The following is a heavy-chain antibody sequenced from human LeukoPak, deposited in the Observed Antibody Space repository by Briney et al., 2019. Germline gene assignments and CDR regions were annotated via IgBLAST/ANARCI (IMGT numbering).Heavy chain of an antibody. CDR2: IYWNDDR. CDR3: ARITLGGYFDY. J-gene: IGHJ4*02. Sequence: ESGPTLVKPTQTLTLTCTFSGFSLTTSGVGVGWIRQPPGKALEWLALIYWNDDRRYSPSLKTRLTITKDTSKNQVVLTMTNMDPVDTATYYCARITLGGYFDYWGQGTLVTVSS. D-gene: IGHD1-20*01. CDR1: GFSLTTSGVG. V-gene: IGHV2-5*01.